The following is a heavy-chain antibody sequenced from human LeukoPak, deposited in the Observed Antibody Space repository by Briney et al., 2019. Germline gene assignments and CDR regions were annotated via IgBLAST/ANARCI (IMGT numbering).Heavy chain of an antibody. CDR3: AKEGYSSTWYPDY. CDR1: GFTFSTYA. V-gene: IGHV3-23*01. D-gene: IGHD6-13*01. J-gene: IGHJ4*02. CDR2: ISGSGGST. Sequence: GGSLRLSCAASGFTFSTYAMSWVRQAPGKGLAWVSAISGSGGSTYYADSVKGRFTISRDNSKNTLYLQVNSLRAEDTAVYYCAKEGYSSTWYPDYWGQGTLVTVSS.